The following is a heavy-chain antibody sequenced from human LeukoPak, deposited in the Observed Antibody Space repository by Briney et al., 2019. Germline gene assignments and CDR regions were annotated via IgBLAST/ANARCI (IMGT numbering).Heavy chain of an antibody. V-gene: IGHV1-69*13. Sequence: ASVKVSCKASGGTFSSYAISWVRQAPGQGLEWMGGIIPIFGTANYAQKFQGRVTITADESTSTAYMELSSLRSEDTAVYYCARVGWFGEFSWGQGTLVTVSS. D-gene: IGHD3-10*01. CDR1: GGTFSSYA. CDR3: ARVGWFGEFS. J-gene: IGHJ5*02. CDR2: IIPIFGTA.